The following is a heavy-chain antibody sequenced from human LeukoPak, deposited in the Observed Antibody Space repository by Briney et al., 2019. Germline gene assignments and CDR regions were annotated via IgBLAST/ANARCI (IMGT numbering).Heavy chain of an antibody. CDR1: GYTFTSYD. CDR3: ARGSGCSGGSCSYYYFDY. V-gene: IGHV1-8*01. CDR2: MNPNSGNT. J-gene: IGHJ4*02. D-gene: IGHD2-15*01. Sequence: GASVKVSCKASGYTFTSYDINRVRQATGQGLEWMGWMNPNSGNTGYAQKFQGRVTMTRNTSISTAYMELSSLRSEDTAVYYCARGSGCSGGSCSYYYFDYWGQGTLVTVSS.